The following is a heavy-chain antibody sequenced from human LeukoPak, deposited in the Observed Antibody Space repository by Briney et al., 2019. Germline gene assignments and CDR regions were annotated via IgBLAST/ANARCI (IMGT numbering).Heavy chain of an antibody. Sequence: ASVKVSCKASGYTFTSYAMRWVRQAPGQRLEWMGWINAGNGNTKYSQKFQGRVTITRDTSASTAYMELSSLRSEDTAVYYCARAWVYCSGGSCYYFDYWGQGTLVTVSS. CDR3: ARAWVYCSGGSCYYFDY. V-gene: IGHV1-3*01. CDR2: INAGNGNT. CDR1: GYTFTSYA. D-gene: IGHD2-15*01. J-gene: IGHJ4*02.